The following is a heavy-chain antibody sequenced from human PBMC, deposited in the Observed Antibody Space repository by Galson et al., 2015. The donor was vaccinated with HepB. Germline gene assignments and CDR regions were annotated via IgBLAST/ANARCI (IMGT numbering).Heavy chain of an antibody. J-gene: IGHJ3*02. CDR1: GFTFSSYA. V-gene: IGHV3-64D*06. CDR3: VKDWVKPLHDAFDI. CDR2: ISSNGGST. D-gene: IGHD1-14*01. Sequence: SLRLSCAASGFTFSSYAMNWVRQAPGKGLEYVSAISSNGGSTYYADSVKGRFTISRDNSKNTLYLQMNSLRAEDTAVYYCVKDWVKPLHDAFDIWGQGTMGTVSS.